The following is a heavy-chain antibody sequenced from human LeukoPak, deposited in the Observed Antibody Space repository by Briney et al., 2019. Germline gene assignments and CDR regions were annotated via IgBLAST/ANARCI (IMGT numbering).Heavy chain of an antibody. CDR2: ISGSGGST. D-gene: IGHD5-18*01. Sequence: PGGSLRLSCAASGFTFSSYAMSWVRQAPGKGLEWVSAISGSGGSTYYADSVKGRFTISRDNSKNTLYLQMNSLRAEDTAVYYCAKALHLDSIQPTPKDYWGQGTLVTVSS. J-gene: IGHJ4*02. CDR3: AKALHLDSIQPTPKDY. CDR1: GFTFSSYA. V-gene: IGHV3-23*01.